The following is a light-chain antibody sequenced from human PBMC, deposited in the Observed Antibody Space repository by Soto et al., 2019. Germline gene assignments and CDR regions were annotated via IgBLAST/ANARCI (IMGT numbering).Light chain of an antibody. CDR3: QQYGTSPLT. Sequence: EIVLTQSPGTLSLSPGERATLSCRASQSVRNSYLTWYQQKPGQAPRLLVYGASSRATGIPDRFSGSGSGTDFTLTISRLEPEDFAVYYCQQYGTSPLTFGGGTKVEIK. V-gene: IGKV3-20*01. J-gene: IGKJ4*01. CDR1: QSVRNSY. CDR2: GAS.